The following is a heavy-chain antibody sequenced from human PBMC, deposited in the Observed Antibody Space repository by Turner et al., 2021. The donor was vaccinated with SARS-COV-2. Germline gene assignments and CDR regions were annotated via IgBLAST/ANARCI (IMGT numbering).Heavy chain of an antibody. D-gene: IGHD3-10*01. J-gene: IGHJ4*02. V-gene: IGHV3-30-3*01. Sequence: QVQLVASGGVVVQPGRSLRPSCAASGFTFSSYVMHWVRQAPGKGREWVAVISYDGSNKYYADYVKGRFTISRDKSKNTLYLQMNSLRAEDTAVYYCARDSGDFDYWGQGTLVNVSS. CDR2: ISYDGSNK. CDR1: GFTFSSYV. CDR3: ARDSGDFDY.